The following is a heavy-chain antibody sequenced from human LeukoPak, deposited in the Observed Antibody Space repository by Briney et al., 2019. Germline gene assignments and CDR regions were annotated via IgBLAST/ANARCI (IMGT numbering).Heavy chain of an antibody. CDR3: ARVLSGCETTRCELDY. J-gene: IGHJ4*02. CDR2: ISSSSTYI. Sequence: GGSLRLSCAASGLAFSTYSMNWVRQAPGKGLEWVSSISSSSTYIYYADSVKGRVTISRDNAKNSLYLQMNSLRAEDTAVYYCARVLSGCETTRCELDYWGQGTLVTVSS. V-gene: IGHV3-21*01. D-gene: IGHD1-26*01. CDR1: GLAFSTYS.